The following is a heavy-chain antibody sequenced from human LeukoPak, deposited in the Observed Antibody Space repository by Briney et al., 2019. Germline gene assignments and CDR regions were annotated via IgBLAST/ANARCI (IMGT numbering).Heavy chain of an antibody. D-gene: IGHD3-10*01. V-gene: IGHV3-30*02. J-gene: IGHJ4*02. CDR1: GFTFSSCG. CDR2: IRYHGSDK. Sequence: GGSLRLSCAASGFTFSSCGMHWVRQAPGKGLEWVAFIRYHGSDKYYADSVKGRFTISRDNSENTLYLQMNSLRAEDTAVYYCATSLDGITMLTPHWGQGTLVTVSS. CDR3: ATSLDGITMLTPH.